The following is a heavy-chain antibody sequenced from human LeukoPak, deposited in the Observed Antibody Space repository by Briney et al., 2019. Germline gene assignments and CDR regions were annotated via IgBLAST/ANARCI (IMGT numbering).Heavy chain of an antibody. CDR2: FDPKEGER. CDR3: TTREIVVEPAATSLVRGVLWRSDF. D-gene: IGHD2-2*01. J-gene: IGHJ4*01. Sequence: GASVKVSCKVSGDTLTELSMHWVRQAPGKGLEWMGGFDPKEGERVYAQNFQGRFTMTEDTSSGTAYMELNSLRSEDTAVYYCTTREIVVEPAATSLVRGVLWRSDFRGHGTLVTVSS. CDR1: GDTLTELS. V-gene: IGHV1-24*01.